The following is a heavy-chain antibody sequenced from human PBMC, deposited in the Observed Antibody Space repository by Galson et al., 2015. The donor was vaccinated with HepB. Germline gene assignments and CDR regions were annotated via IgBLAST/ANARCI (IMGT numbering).Heavy chain of an antibody. J-gene: IGHJ4*02. Sequence: SVKVSCKASGYTFTSYAMHWVRQAPGQRLEWMGWINAGNGNTKYSQKFQGRVTITRDTSASTAYMELSSLRSEDTAVYYCARDRGDYGDYFFDYWGQGTLVTVSS. D-gene: IGHD4-17*01. V-gene: IGHV1-3*01. CDR2: INAGNGNT. CDR3: ARDRGDYGDYFFDY. CDR1: GYTFTSYA.